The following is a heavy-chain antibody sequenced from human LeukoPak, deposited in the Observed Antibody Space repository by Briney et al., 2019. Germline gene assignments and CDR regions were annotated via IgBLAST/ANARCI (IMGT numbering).Heavy chain of an antibody. D-gene: IGHD6-6*01. CDR2: IGTAGDT. V-gene: IGHV3-13*01. CDR3: ARGRFEYSSSTLTYYFDY. CDR1: GFTFSSCD. J-gene: IGHJ4*02. Sequence: PGGSLRLSCAAPGFTFSSCDMHWVRQATGKGLEWVSAIGTAGDTYYPGSVKGRFTISRENAKNSLYLQMNSLRAGDTAVYYCARGRFEYSSSTLTYYFDYWGQGTLVTVSS.